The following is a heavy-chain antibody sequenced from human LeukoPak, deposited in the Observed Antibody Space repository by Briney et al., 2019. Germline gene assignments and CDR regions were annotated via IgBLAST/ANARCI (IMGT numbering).Heavy chain of an antibody. D-gene: IGHD7-27*01. Sequence: GGSLRLSCTASGFTFNNYAMTWVGQAPGKGLGWVSAITGSGAATNYADSVKGRFAISRDNSKNTIYLQMNSLRAEDTAVCYCAPNWFVSDAFDIWGQGTMVTVSS. CDR1: GFTFNNYA. CDR2: ITGSGAAT. CDR3: APNWFVSDAFDI. V-gene: IGHV3-23*01. J-gene: IGHJ3*02.